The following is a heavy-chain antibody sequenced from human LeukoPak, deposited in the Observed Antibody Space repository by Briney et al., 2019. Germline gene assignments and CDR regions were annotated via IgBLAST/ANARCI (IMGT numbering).Heavy chain of an antibody. V-gene: IGHV3-23*01. J-gene: IGHJ4*02. CDR3: AKVAMIVVGRPYYFDY. D-gene: IGHD3-22*01. CDR2: ISGSGGST. CDR1: GFTFSSDA. Sequence: GGSLRLSCAASGFTFSSDAMSWVRQAPGKGLEWVSAISGSGGSTYYADSVKGRFTISRDNSKNTLYLQMNSLRAEDTAVYYCAKVAMIVVGRPYYFDYWGQGTLVTVSS.